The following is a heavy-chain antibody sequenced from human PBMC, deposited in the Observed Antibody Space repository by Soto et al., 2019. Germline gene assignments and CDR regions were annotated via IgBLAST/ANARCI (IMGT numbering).Heavy chain of an antibody. J-gene: IGHJ4*02. CDR3: ARERKTIVAAGADY. V-gene: IGHV3-33*01. CDR2: IWYDGSND. D-gene: IGHD6-13*01. CDR1: GFTFSNHA. Sequence: QVQLVESGGGVVQPGTSLRLSCEASGFTFSNHAMHWVRQAPGKGLEWVALIWYDGSNDHYADSVRGRFTISRDNIKNTLYLQMSSVKVEDTAVYYCARERKTIVAAGADYWGQGTQVTVSS.